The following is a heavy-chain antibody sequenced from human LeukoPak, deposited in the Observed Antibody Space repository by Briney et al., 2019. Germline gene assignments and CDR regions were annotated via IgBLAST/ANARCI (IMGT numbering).Heavy chain of an antibody. V-gene: IGHV3-23*01. J-gene: IGHJ4*02. D-gene: IGHD2-15*01. Sequence: GGSLRLSCAASGFTFSSYAMSWVRQAPGKGLEWVSAISGSGGSTYYADSVKGRFTISRDNSKNTLYLQMNSLRAEDTAVYHCAKDPGGYFAFYDYWGQGTLVTVSS. CDR3: AKDPGGYFAFYDY. CDR1: GFTFSSYA. CDR2: ISGSGGST.